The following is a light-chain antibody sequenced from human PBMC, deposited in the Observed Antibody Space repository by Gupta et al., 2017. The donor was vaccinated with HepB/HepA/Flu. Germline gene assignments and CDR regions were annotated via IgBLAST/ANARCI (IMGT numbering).Light chain of an antibody. Sequence: VMTQSPLSLPVTPGEPASISCKSSQSLLYSDGYNYVHWYLQRPGQSPQLLIYVTSNRAAGVPDRFSGSASGTDFTLKISRGEAEDVGVYYCMQGLQAPLPFGGGTKLEIK. CDR1: QSLLYSDGYNY. CDR3: MQGLQAPLP. CDR2: VTS. V-gene: IGKV2-28*01. J-gene: IGKJ4*01.